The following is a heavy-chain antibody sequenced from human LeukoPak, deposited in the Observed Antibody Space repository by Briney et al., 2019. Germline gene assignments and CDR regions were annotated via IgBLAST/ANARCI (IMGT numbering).Heavy chain of an antibody. CDR1: GFTFNSYS. D-gene: IGHD1-26*01. Sequence: GSLRLSCAASGFTFNSYSMNWVRQAPGKGLEWVSSISGSNSYIYYADSVKGRFTISRDNSKNTLYLQMNSLRAEDTAVYYCAKDGGSYRDYFDYWGQGTLVTVSS. CDR3: AKDGGSYRDYFDY. V-gene: IGHV3-21*04. CDR2: ISGSNSYI. J-gene: IGHJ4*02.